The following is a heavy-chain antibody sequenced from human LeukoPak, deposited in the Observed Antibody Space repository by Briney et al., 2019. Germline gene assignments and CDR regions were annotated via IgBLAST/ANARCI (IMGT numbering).Heavy chain of an antibody. V-gene: IGHV3-9*01. CDR2: ISWNSGSI. CDR1: GFTFGDYA. CDR3: AKDPDWAVSSPYYFDY. J-gene: IGHJ4*02. D-gene: IGHD2-21*01. Sequence: GGSLRLSCAASGFTFGDYAMHWVRQAPGKGLEWVSGISWNSGSIGYADSVKGRFTISRDNAKNSLYLQMNSLRAEDTALYYCAKDPDWAVSSPYYFDYWGQGTLVTVSS.